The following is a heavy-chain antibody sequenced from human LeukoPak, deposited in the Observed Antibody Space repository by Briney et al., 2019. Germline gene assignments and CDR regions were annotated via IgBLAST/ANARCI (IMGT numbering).Heavy chain of an antibody. V-gene: IGHV3-15*01. CDR2: IKTKIEGATT. CDR1: GFTFSNAW. D-gene: IGHD6-19*01. CDR3: TIDSNSGWTGY. Sequence: GGSLRLSCAASGFTFSNAWMSWVRQAPGKGLEWVGRIKTKIEGATTDYAAPVKGRFTISRDDSKNTVYLQMNSLKTEDTAVYYCTIDSNSGWTGYWGQGTLVTASS. J-gene: IGHJ4*02.